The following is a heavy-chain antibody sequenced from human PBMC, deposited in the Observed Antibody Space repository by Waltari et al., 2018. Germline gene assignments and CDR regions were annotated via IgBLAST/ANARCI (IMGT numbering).Heavy chain of an antibody. Sequence: QVQLVQSGAEVKKPGASVKVSCKASGYTFTSYGISWVRQAPGQGLEWMGWISAYKGNTNYAQKLKGRVTMTTDTSTRTAYMGLRILGSDDTAVYYCAREPKPLLYGDHGYFQHWGQGTLVTVSS. V-gene: IGHV1-18*01. CDR1: GYTFTSYG. J-gene: IGHJ1*01. D-gene: IGHD4-17*01. CDR3: AREPKPLLYGDHGYFQH. CDR2: ISAYKGNT.